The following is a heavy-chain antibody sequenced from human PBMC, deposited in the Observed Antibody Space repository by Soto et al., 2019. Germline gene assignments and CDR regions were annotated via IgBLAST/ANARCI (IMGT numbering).Heavy chain of an antibody. CDR3: ARDRYAAAVATYLAY. V-gene: IGHV3-30*15. J-gene: IGHJ4*02. CDR2: ISYDGSDK. Sequence: PGGSLRLSCAASGFTFSLNAMHWVRQAPGKGLEWVAVISYDGSDKFYADSVKGRFTISRDNSRNTLYLQMSSLKSADTAVYYCARDRYAAAVATYLAYWGQGAPVTFSS. CDR1: GFTFSLNA. D-gene: IGHD2-2*01.